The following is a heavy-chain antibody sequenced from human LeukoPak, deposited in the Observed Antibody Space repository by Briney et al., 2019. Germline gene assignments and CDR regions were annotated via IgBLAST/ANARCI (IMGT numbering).Heavy chain of an antibody. V-gene: IGHV3-73*01. CDR2: IRNKADNYAT. D-gene: IGHD6-19*01. Sequence: GGSLRLSCAASGFTFSGFAMHWVRQPSGKGLEWVGRIRNKADNYATAYAASVKGRFTISRDDSKNTAYLQMNSLTAEDAAVYYCLARSGLVVGDAYWGQGTLVTVSS. J-gene: IGHJ4*02. CDR3: LARSGLVVGDAY. CDR1: GFTFSGFA.